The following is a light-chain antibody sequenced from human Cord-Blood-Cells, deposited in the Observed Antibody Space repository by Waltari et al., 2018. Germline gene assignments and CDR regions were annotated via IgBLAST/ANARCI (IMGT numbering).Light chain of an antibody. V-gene: IGKV1-5*01. CDR2: DAS. CDR3: QQYNSYSWT. J-gene: IGKJ1*01. CDR1: QSISSW. Sequence: IQITQSPYTLSASVGDRVTITCRASQSISSWLAWYQQKPGKAPKLLIYDASSLESGVPSRFSGSGSGTEFTLTISSLQPDDFATYYCQQYNSYSWTFGQGTKVEIK.